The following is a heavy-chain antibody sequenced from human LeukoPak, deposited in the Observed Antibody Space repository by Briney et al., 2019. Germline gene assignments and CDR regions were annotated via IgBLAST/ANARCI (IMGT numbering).Heavy chain of an antibody. Sequence: AGGSLRLSCAASGFTFSSYAMNWVRKAPGKGLEWVSGISGSGGSTYYADSVKGRFTISRDNSRNTLFLQMNSLRAEDTAIYYCTKTWELLLPDYWGQGTLVTVSS. CDR2: ISGSGGST. J-gene: IGHJ4*02. V-gene: IGHV3-23*01. D-gene: IGHD1-26*01. CDR3: TKTWELLLPDY. CDR1: GFTFSSYA.